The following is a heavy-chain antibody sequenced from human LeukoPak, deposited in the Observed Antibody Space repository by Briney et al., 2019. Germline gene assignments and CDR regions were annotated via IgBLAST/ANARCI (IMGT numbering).Heavy chain of an antibody. CDR3: AGRSYSSYYYYMDV. Sequence: SETLSLTCTVSGGSISGDFWSWIRQPPGKGLEWIGYMYYSGSTDYNPSLKSRVTMSMDTSKNQFSLKLYSVTAAGTAVYYCAGRSYSSYYYYMDVWGKGTTVAVSS. J-gene: IGHJ6*03. CDR2: MYYSGST. CDR1: GGSISGDF. D-gene: IGHD3-10*01. V-gene: IGHV4-59*01.